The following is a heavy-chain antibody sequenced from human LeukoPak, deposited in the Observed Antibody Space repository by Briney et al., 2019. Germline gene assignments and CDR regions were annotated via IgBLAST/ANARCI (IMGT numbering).Heavy chain of an antibody. Sequence: SETLSLTCTVSGGSISSFYWSWIRQPPGKGLEWIAYFYIVGVTNYNPSLKNRVTILSDTSKNQFSLKLTSVTAADTAVYYCARQKREGGFDSWGQGTLVTVSS. CDR2: FYIVGVT. D-gene: IGHD1-26*01. V-gene: IGHV4-59*08. CDR3: ARQKREGGFDS. CDR1: GGSISSFY. J-gene: IGHJ5*01.